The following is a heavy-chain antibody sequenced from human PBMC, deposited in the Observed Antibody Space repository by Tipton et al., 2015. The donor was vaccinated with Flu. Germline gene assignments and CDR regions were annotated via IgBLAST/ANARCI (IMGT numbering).Heavy chain of an antibody. Sequence: TLSLTCSVSGASFGSGYYWGWIRQPPGKGLEWIGNIHKTGTTYYNPSLISRVTISVDKSKNQFSLKLSSVTAADTAVYYCARAHITSGSYVPYAFDVWGQGTVVTVSS. CDR3: ARAHITSGSYVPYAFDV. V-gene: IGHV4-38-2*02. D-gene: IGHD1-26*01. CDR1: GASFGSGYY. CDR2: IHKTGTT. J-gene: IGHJ3*01.